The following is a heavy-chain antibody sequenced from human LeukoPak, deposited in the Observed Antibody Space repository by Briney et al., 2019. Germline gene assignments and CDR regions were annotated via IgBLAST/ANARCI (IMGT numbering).Heavy chain of an antibody. CDR1: GFSFSRYG. J-gene: IGHJ4*02. V-gene: IGHV3-30*18. CDR3: AKQDCGGDCYPVN. D-gene: IGHD2-21*02. Sequence: GGSLRLPCAASGFSFSRYGMHWVRQAPGKGLEWVSFISYDGTNGDYADSVKGRFTISRDNSKNTLYLQMNSLRAEDTALYYCAKQDCGGDCYPVNWGQGTLVTVSS. CDR2: ISYDGTNG.